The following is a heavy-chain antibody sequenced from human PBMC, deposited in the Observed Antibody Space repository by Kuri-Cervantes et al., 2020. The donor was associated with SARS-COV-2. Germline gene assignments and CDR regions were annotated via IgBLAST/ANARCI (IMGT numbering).Heavy chain of an antibody. D-gene: IGHD2-2*01. CDR2: IYPGDSDT. J-gene: IGHJ6*02. CDR3: ARGGYCSSTSCHYYYYYGMDV. CDR1: GYSFTSYW. Sequence: GGSLRLSCKGSGYSFTSYWITWVRQMPGKGLEWMGIIYPGDSDTRYSPSFQGQVTISADKSISTAYLQWCSLKASDTAMYYCARGGYCSSTSCHYYYYYGMDVWGQGTTVTVSS. V-gene: IGHV5-51*01.